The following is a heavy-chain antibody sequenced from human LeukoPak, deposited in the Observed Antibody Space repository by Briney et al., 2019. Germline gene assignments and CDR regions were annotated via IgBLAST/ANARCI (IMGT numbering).Heavy chain of an antibody. CDR2: IYHSGST. D-gene: IGHD6-19*01. J-gene: IGHJ4*02. V-gene: IGHV4-4*02. Sequence: SETLSLTCAVSGGSISSSNWWSWVRQPPGKGLEWIGEIYHSGSTNYNPSLKSRVTISVDTSKNQFSLKLSSVTAADTAVYYCARGVGSGWFFDYWGQGTLVTVSS. CDR1: GGSISSSNW. CDR3: ARGVGSGWFFDY.